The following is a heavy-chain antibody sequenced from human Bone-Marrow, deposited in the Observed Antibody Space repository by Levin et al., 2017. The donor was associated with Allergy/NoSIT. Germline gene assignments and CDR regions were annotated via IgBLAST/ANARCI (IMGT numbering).Heavy chain of an antibody. CDR2: VNPSDDDT. Sequence: ASVKVSCKASGYAFTSSSVHWVRQAPGQGLEWMGMVNPSDDDTTYAQKFQGRVTMTRDTSTSTVYMQLSSLGSEDTALYYCASVMSGLRLGELVLSPDHGMDVWGQGTTVTVSS. D-gene: IGHD3-16*02. CDR1: GYAFTSSS. V-gene: IGHV1-46*01. J-gene: IGHJ6*02. CDR3: ASVMSGLRLGELVLSPDHGMDV.